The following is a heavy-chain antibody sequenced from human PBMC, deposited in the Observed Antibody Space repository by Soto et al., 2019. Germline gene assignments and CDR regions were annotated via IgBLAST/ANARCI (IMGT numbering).Heavy chain of an antibody. D-gene: IGHD2-21*01. Sequence: GESLKISCKGSGYSFTSYWISWVRQMPGKGLEWMGRIDPSDSYTNYSPSFQGHVTISADRSISTAYLQWSSLKASDTAMYYCASPGEDYYYYGMDVWGQGTTVTVSS. CDR2: IDPSDSYT. CDR1: GYSFTSYW. CDR3: ASPGEDYYYYGMDV. V-gene: IGHV5-10-1*01. J-gene: IGHJ6*02.